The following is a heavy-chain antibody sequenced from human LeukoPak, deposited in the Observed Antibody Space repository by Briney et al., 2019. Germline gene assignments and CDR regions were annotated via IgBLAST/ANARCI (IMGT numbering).Heavy chain of an antibody. V-gene: IGHV3-30-3*01. CDR3: ARDLDQYSGRFGGFGHDF. Sequence: GGSLRLSCAASGFTFSSYAMHWVRQAPGKGLEWVAVISYDGSNKYYADSVKGRFTISRDNSKNTLYLQMNSLRADDTAVYYCARDLDQYSGRFGGFGHDFWGQGTLVTVSS. D-gene: IGHD1-26*01. CDR2: ISYDGSNK. CDR1: GFTFSSYA. J-gene: IGHJ4*02.